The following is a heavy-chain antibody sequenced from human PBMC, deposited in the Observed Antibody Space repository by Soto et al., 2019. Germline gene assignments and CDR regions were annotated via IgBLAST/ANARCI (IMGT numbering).Heavy chain of an antibody. V-gene: IGHV4-39*07. Sequence: SETLSLTCTVSGGSISSSSYYWGWIRQPPGKGLEWIGSIYYSGSTSYNPSLKSRVTISIDTSKNQFSLKLSSATAADTAVYYCARRLSANTFDYWGQGTLVTV. CDR1: GGSISSSSYY. D-gene: IGHD6-25*01. J-gene: IGHJ4*02. CDR2: IYYSGST. CDR3: ARRLSANTFDY.